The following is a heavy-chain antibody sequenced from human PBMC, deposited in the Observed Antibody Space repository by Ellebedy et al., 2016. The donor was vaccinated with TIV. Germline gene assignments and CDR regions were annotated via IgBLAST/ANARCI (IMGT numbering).Heavy chain of an antibody. J-gene: IGHJ4*02. CDR1: GFTFSTFG. CDR2: VHPHGGQK. V-gene: IGHV3-7*01. Sequence: GGSLRLSCAASGFTFSTFGMSWVRQAPGKGLECVAKVHPHGGQKYYVDSVKGRFTISRDNAKNALYLEINSLRVEDTAVYYCAKEESWRLDYWGQGTLVTVSS. D-gene: IGHD3-10*01. CDR3: AKEESWRLDY.